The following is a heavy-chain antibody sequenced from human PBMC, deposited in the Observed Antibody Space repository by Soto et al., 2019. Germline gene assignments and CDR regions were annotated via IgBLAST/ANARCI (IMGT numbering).Heavy chain of an antibody. J-gene: IGHJ4*02. CDR3: TTEGYDYIWGSLDY. D-gene: IGHD3-16*01. CDR2: IKSKTDGGTT. V-gene: IGHV3-15*01. Sequence: VQLVESGGGLVQPGGSLRLSCAASGFTFSNAWMSWVRQAPGKGLEWVGRIKSKTDGGTTDYAAPVKGRFTISRDDSKNTLYLQMNSLKTEDTAVYYCTTEGYDYIWGSLDYWGQGTLVTVSS. CDR1: GFTFSNAW.